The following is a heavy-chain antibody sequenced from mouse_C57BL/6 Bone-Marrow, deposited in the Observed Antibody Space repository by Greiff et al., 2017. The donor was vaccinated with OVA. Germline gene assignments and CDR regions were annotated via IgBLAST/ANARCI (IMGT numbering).Heavy chain of an antibody. D-gene: IGHD2-4*01. CDR3: TRPIYYDYARFAY. CDR1: GYTFTDYE. Sequence: QVQLQQSGAELVRPGASVTLSCKASGYTFTDYEMPWVKQTPVHGLEWIGAIDPETGGTAYNQKFKGKAILTADKSSSTAYMELRSLTSEDSAVYYCTRPIYYDYARFAYWGQGTLVTVSA. V-gene: IGHV1-15*01. CDR2: IDPETGGT. J-gene: IGHJ3*01.